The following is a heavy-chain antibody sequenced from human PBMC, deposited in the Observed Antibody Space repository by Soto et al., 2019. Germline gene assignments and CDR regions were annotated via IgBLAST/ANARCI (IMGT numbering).Heavy chain of an antibody. D-gene: IGHD6-19*01. V-gene: IGHV4-4*07. CDR1: GASVSSFY. J-gene: IGHJ5*02. CDR3: AREVAAPLGWFGP. Sequence: SETLSLTCSVSGASVSSFYWSWIRQPAGKGLEWIGRVHSSGYTDFNPSLRSRVTMSVDTSRNQFSLKVTSMTAADTAVYYCAREVAAPLGWFGPWAQGTLVTVSS. CDR2: VHSSGYT.